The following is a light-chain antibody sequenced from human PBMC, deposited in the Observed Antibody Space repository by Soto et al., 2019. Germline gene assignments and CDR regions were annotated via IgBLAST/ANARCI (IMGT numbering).Light chain of an antibody. CDR1: QSVSSN. CDR3: HQYNNWPRT. CDR2: GAS. J-gene: IGKJ1*01. Sequence: EIVMTQSPATLSVSPGERATLSCRASQSVSSNLAWYQQKPGQAPRLLIYGASTMATGIPARFSGSGSGTEFTLTISSLQSEDFAVYYCHQYNNWPRTFGQGTEVEIK. V-gene: IGKV3-15*01.